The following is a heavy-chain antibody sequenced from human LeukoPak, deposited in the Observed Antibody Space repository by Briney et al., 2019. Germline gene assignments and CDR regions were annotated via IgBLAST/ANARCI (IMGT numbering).Heavy chain of an antibody. Sequence: ASVKVSCKASGYTFTGYYIYWVRQAPGQRLEWMGWINPKSGGTNYAQKFQGRVTMTRDTSISTAYMELSRLRSDDTAVYYCARDRAEYYGSGSFFNLEYFYYYMDVWGKGTTVTVSS. D-gene: IGHD3-10*01. CDR2: INPKSGGT. V-gene: IGHV1-2*02. CDR1: GYTFTGYY. J-gene: IGHJ6*03. CDR3: ARDRAEYYGSGSFFNLEYFYYYMDV.